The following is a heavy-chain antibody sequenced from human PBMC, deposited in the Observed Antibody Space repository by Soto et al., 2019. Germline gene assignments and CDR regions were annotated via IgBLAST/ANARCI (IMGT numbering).Heavy chain of an antibody. CDR2: VRFYNGKT. CDR1: DYSFISNG. Sequence: QGLLVQSEAEVKKPGASVRVSCKATDYSFISNGISWVRQAPGQGLEWLGWVRFYNGKTEYTQNIQGSVTMTADTSTATASLELRSLRSVDTAVYYCARDKGRATTGVPLLEYYGVDVWGQGNRVTASS. D-gene: IGHD1-26*01. J-gene: IGHJ6*02. CDR3: ARDKGRATTGVPLLEYYGVDV. V-gene: IGHV1-18*04.